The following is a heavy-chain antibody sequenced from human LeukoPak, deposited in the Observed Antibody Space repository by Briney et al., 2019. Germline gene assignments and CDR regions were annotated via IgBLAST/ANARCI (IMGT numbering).Heavy chain of an antibody. Sequence: PGGSLRLSCAASGFTFDSYAMGWVRQAPGKGLEWVSSISGSGGSTYYVDSVKGRFTISRDNSKDTLYLQMNSLRAEDTAIYYCAKDFEWPTVVTALFDAFDMWGQGTMVTVSS. CDR3: AKDFEWPTVVTALFDAFDM. J-gene: IGHJ3*02. D-gene: IGHD2-21*02. CDR2: ISGSGGST. V-gene: IGHV3-23*01. CDR1: GFTFDSYA.